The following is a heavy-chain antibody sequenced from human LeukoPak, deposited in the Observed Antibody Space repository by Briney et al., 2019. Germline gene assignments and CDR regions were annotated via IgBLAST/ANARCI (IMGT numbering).Heavy chain of an antibody. CDR1: GFTFSSYA. Sequence: GGSLRLSCAASGFTFSSYAMSWVRQAPGKGLEWVSSLSGSGTTTYYADSVKGRFTISRDNPKNTLYLQMDSRRAEDTAVYYCAKDRGSVVTPVDYWGQGTLVTVSS. V-gene: IGHV3-23*01. CDR2: LSGSGTTT. D-gene: IGHD4-23*01. CDR3: AKDRGSVVTPVDY. J-gene: IGHJ4*02.